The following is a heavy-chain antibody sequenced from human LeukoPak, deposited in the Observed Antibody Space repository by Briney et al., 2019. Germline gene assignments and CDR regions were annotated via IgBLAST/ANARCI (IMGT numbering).Heavy chain of an antibody. Sequence: NSSETLSITCTVSGGSISSSSYYWGWIRQPPGKGLEWIGSIYYSGSTYYNPSLKSRVTISVDTSKNQFSLKLSSVTAADTAVYYCARRQDTAMVAFDYWGQGTLVTVSS. J-gene: IGHJ4*02. D-gene: IGHD5-18*01. CDR2: IYYSGST. CDR1: GGSISSSSYY. V-gene: IGHV4-39*01. CDR3: ARRQDTAMVAFDY.